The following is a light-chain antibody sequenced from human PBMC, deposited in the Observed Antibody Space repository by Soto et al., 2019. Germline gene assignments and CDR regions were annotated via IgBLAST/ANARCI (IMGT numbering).Light chain of an antibody. V-gene: IGKV3-11*01. CDR2: DAS. CDR3: QQRSNWPPDT. Sequence: EIVLTQSPATLSLSPGERATLSCRASQSVSSYLAWYQQKPGQAPRLLIYDASNRATGIPARFSGSGSGTDFTLTISILEPEDFAVYYCQQRSNWPPDTFGPGTKVDIK. J-gene: IGKJ3*01. CDR1: QSVSSY.